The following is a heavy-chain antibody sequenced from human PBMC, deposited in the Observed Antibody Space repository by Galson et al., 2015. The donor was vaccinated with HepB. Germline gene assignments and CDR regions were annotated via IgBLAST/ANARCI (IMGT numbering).Heavy chain of an antibody. CDR3: ARDPADYGMDV. CDR2: IGSSSSYI. J-gene: IGHJ6*02. CDR1: GFTFSSYS. Sequence: SLRLSCAASGFTFSSYSMNWVRQAPGKGLEWVSSIGSSSSYIYYADSVKGRFTISRDNAKNSLYLQMNSLRAEDTAVYYCARDPADYGMDVWGQGTTVTVSS. V-gene: IGHV3-21*01.